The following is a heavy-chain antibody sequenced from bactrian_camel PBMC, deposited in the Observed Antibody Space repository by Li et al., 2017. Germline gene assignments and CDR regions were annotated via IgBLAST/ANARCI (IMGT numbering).Heavy chain of an antibody. J-gene: IGHJ4*01. CDR2: INGNGRNT. Sequence: HVQLVESGGGLVQPGGSLRLSCAASGFIFSSAFMSWVRQAPGKGLEWVSSINGNGRNTHYADSVKGRFTIARDNAKNTVYLQMNSLKSEDSAMYYCGAPTFWRGHCTSRGGRAYWGQGTQVTVS. D-gene: IGHD1*01. CDR3: GAPTFWRGHCTSRGGRAY. CDR1: GFIFSSAF. V-gene: IGHV3-2*01.